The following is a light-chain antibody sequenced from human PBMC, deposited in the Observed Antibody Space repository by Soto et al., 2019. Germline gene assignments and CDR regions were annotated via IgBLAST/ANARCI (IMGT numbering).Light chain of an antibody. CDR2: GAS. Sequence: EIVLTQSPGTLSLSPGERATLSCRASQSVSSSFFAWFQQKPGQAPRLLIYGASTRAAGIPDRFSGSGSGTDFTLTISRLETEDFAVYYCQQYGSSPRTFGHGTKLDIK. CDR3: QQYGSSPRT. V-gene: IGKV3-20*01. J-gene: IGKJ1*01. CDR1: QSVSSSF.